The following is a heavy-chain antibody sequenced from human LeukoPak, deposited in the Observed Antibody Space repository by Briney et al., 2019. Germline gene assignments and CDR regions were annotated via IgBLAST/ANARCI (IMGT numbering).Heavy chain of an antibody. V-gene: IGHV3-9*01. D-gene: IGHD3-22*01. CDR1: RFTCDDYA. Sequence: YVTRYCSASRFTCDDYAMHWLPQAPGHGLVGVSSTSWNSGSIGYADSVKGRFTNSRDNTMNTLYLKMNSLRDEDTALYYCAKDGGLTTPSYDSSGYLDYWGQGTLVTVSS. CDR2: TSWNSGSI. CDR3: AKDGGLTTPSYDSSGYLDY. J-gene: IGHJ4*02.